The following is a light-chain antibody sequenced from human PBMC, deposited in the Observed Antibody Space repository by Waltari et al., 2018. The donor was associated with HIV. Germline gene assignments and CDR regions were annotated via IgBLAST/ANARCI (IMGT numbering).Light chain of an antibody. CDR1: SRDVGAYNY. CDR2: DVT. CDR3: SSYADSDTPVV. Sequence: QSALAQPPSAYGSAGQSVTISCTGTSRDVGAYNYVSWYQQHPGNSPKLIIYDVTKRPSGVPDRFSGSKSGNTASLTVSGLQGEDEADYYCSSYADSDTPVVFGGGTKLTVL. V-gene: IGLV2-8*01. J-gene: IGLJ2*01.